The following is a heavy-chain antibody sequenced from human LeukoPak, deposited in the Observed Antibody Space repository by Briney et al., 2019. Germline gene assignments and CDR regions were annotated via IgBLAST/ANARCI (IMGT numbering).Heavy chain of an antibody. V-gene: IGHV4-4*07. CDR3: ARDSLYYDILTGTRGYYYYYMDV. D-gene: IGHD3-9*01. J-gene: IGHJ6*03. CDR2: IYTNGST. CDR1: GGSISSYY. Sequence: SETLSLTCTVSGGSISSYYWSWIRQPAGKGLEWIGRIYTNGSTNYNPSLKSRVTMSVDTSKNQFSLELSSVTAADTAVYYCARDSLYYDILTGTRGYYYYYMDVWGKGTTVTVSS.